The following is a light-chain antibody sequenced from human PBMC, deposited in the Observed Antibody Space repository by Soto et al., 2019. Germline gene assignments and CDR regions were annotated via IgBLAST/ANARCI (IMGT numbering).Light chain of an antibody. V-gene: IGLV2-14*03. CDR2: DVN. Sequence: QSALTQPASVSGSPGQSITISCTGTSSDIGAYNFVSWYQQHPGKAPMLMLYDVNIRPSGASNRFSGSKSGNTASLTTSGLQSEDEADYYCTSWTTSTTMIFGGGTKLTDL. J-gene: IGLJ2*01. CDR1: SSDIGAYNF. CDR3: TSWTTSTTMI.